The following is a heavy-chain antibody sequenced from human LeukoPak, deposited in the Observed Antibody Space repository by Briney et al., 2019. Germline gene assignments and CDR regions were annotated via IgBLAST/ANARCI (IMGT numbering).Heavy chain of an antibody. CDR1: GFTFSSYA. Sequence: GSLRLSCAASGFTFSSYAMHWVRQAPGKGLEWVAVISYDGSNKYYADSVKGRFTISRDNSKNTLYLQMSSLRAEDTAVYYCARESRRDGYNFDYWGQGTLVTVSS. D-gene: IGHD5-24*01. CDR3: ARESRRDGYNFDY. V-gene: IGHV3-30-3*01. CDR2: ISYDGSNK. J-gene: IGHJ4*02.